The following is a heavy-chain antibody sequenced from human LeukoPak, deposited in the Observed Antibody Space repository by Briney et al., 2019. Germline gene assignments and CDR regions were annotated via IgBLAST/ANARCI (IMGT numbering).Heavy chain of an antibody. V-gene: IGHV3-48*04. D-gene: IGHD2-2*01. J-gene: IGHJ4*02. CDR1: GFTFSGYS. CDR2: ISDSSSAM. CDR3: AGYCSSVSCRNIDY. Sequence: PGRSLRLSCAASGFTFSGYSMNWVRQAPGKGLEWVSYISDSSSAMYYADSVKGRFTISRDNAKNSLYLQMNSLRAEDTAVYYCAGYCSSVSCRNIDYWGQGTLVTVSS.